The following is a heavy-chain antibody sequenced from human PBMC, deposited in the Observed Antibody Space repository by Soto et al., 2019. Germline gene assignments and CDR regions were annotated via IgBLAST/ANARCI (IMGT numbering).Heavy chain of an antibody. D-gene: IGHD2-15*01. Sequence: PSETLSLTCAVYGVSFSGYYWSWIRQPPGKGLEWIGEINHSGSTNYNPSLKSRVTISVDTSKNQFSLKLSSVTAADTAVYYRAGSRGVILVVAARRGAFDIWGQGTMVTVSS. CDR2: INHSGST. V-gene: IGHV4-34*01. J-gene: IGHJ3*02. CDR3: AGSRGVILVVAARRGAFDI. CDR1: GVSFSGYY.